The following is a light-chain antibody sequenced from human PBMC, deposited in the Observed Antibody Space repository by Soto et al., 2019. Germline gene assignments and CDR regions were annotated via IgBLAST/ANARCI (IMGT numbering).Light chain of an antibody. Sequence: QSVLTQPPSASGTPGQGVTISCSGSSSNIGSNSVNWYQQLPGTAPKLLIYSNDRRPSGVPDRFSGSKSGTSASLAISGLQSEDAADYYCAAWDDSLNGYVFGTGTKVTVL. J-gene: IGLJ1*01. CDR2: SND. CDR3: AAWDDSLNGYV. CDR1: SSNIGSNS. V-gene: IGLV1-44*01.